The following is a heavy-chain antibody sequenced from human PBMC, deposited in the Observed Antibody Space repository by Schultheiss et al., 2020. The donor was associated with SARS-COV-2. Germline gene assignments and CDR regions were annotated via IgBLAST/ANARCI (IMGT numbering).Heavy chain of an antibody. CDR1: GFTFSDHY. V-gene: IGHV3-72*01. Sequence: GGSLRLSCAASGFTFSDHYMDWVRQAPGKGLEWVGRTRNKANSYTTEYAASVKGRFTISRDNAKNSLYLQMNSLRAEDTAVYYCARDRCSSTSCYYYYYYGMDVWGQGTTVTVSS. CDR2: TRNKANSYTT. J-gene: IGHJ6*02. D-gene: IGHD2-2*01. CDR3: ARDRCSSTSCYYYYYYGMDV.